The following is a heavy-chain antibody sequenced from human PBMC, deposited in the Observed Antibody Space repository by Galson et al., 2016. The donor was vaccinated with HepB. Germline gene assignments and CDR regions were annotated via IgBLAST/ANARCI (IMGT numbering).Heavy chain of an antibody. D-gene: IGHD3-10*01. J-gene: IGHJ2*01. CDR3: ARHPKTGAYFDP. Sequence: SETLSLTCTVSGGSVDNYYWSWIRQPPGKELQYIGRIYSTGSTEYNPSLKGRLTISVDTSKTQFSLKLTSMTAADTAVYYCARHPKTGAYFDPWGRGTLVTVSS. CDR1: GGSVDNYY. V-gene: IGHV4-59*02. CDR2: IYSTGST.